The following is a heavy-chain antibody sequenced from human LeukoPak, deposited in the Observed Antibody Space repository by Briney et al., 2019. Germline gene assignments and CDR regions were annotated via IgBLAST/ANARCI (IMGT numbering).Heavy chain of an antibody. D-gene: IGHD3-9*01. Sequence: ASVKVSCKASGYTFTSYGISWVRQAPGQGLEWMGWISAYNGNTNYAQKLQGRVTMTTDTSTSTAYMELRSLRSDDTAVYYCARGGYYDILTGNYGMDVWGKGTTVTVSS. J-gene: IGHJ6*04. CDR2: ISAYNGNT. CDR3: ARGGYYDILTGNYGMDV. V-gene: IGHV1-18*04. CDR1: GYTFTSYG.